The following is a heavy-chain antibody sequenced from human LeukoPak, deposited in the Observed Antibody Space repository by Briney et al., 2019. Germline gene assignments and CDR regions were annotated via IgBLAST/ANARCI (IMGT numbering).Heavy chain of an antibody. CDR2: IKQDGSEK. D-gene: IGHD6-13*01. Sequence: PGGSLRLSCAASGFTFSGYWMSWVRQAPGKGLEWVANIKQDGSEKYYVDSVKGRFTISRDNAKNSLYLQMHSLRAEDTAVYYCAKDRAYISSWYGCSTPWGQGTLVTVSS. V-gene: IGHV3-7*03. CDR1: GFTFSGYW. J-gene: IGHJ5*02. CDR3: AKDRAYISSWYGCSTP.